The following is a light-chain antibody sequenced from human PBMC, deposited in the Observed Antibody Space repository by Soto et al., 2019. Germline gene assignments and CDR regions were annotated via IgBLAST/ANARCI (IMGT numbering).Light chain of an antibody. CDR3: QQYNRYSQT. Sequence: LETASSSFAPSDHLLQRDTPHFEASQSISSWLAWYQQKPGKAPKLLIYDASSLESGVPSRFSGSGSGTEFTLTIISLQPDGFAAYYCQQYNRYSQTFGQGTKVDIK. CDR2: DAS. V-gene: IGKV1-5*01. J-gene: IGKJ1*01. CDR1: QSISSW.